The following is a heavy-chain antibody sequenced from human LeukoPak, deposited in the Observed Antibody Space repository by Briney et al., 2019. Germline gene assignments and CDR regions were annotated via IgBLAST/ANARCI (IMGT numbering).Heavy chain of an antibody. J-gene: IGHJ2*01. D-gene: IGHD2-2*01. CDR2: INSSSSYI. CDR1: GFTFSSYS. Sequence: AVSLRFSCAASGFTFSSYSMIWLRPAPGMGLEWVSSINSSSSYIYYADSVKGRFTISRDNAKNSLYLQMNSLRAEDTAVYYCARDDCSSTSCYVPPGYFDLWGRGTLATVSS. V-gene: IGHV3-21*01. CDR3: ARDDCSSTSCYVPPGYFDL.